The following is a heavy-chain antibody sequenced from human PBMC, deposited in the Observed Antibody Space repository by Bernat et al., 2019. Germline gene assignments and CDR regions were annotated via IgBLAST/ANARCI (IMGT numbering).Heavy chain of an antibody. CDR3: AREQTELFHDFWSGYEGRYYYFYYMDV. CDR2: INHSGST. Sequence: QVQLQQWGAGLLKPSETLSLTCGVYGGSFSNYSWSWIRQPPGKGLEWIGEINHSGSTDYNPSLATRVTISIGSSRNQFSLKLSSVTAADTAVYYCAREQTELFHDFWSGYEGRYYYFYYMDVWGEGTSVTVSS. D-gene: IGHD3-3*01. V-gene: IGHV4-34*01. J-gene: IGHJ6*03. CDR1: GGSFSNYS.